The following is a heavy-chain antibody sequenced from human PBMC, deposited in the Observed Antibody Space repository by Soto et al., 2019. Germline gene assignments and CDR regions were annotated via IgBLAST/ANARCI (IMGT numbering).Heavy chain of an antibody. V-gene: IGHV3-23*01. CDR1: GFTFSSFA. CDR3: ARGSSAGKGSPPDF. J-gene: IGHJ4*02. Sequence: GGALRLSCAASGFTFSSFAMSWVRQAPGKGLDWVSAISGSGGSTYSADSVKGRFTISRDNSKNTLYLQMSSLRAEDTAVYYCARGSSAGKGSPPDFWGQGSLVTVSS. CDR2: ISGSGGST. D-gene: IGHD6-13*01.